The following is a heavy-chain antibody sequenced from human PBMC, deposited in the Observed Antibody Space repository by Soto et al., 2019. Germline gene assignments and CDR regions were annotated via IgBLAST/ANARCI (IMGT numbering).Heavy chain of an antibody. CDR3: ARGRFGTFDY. V-gene: IGHV4-59*01. D-gene: IGHD1-1*01. CDR2: IYYSGST. Sequence: SETLSLTCTVSGGSISSYYWSCIRQPPGKGLEWIGYIYYSGSTNYNPSLKSRVTISVDTSKNQFSLKLSSVTAADTAVYYCARGRFGTFDYWGQGTLVTVSS. J-gene: IGHJ4*02. CDR1: GGSISSYY.